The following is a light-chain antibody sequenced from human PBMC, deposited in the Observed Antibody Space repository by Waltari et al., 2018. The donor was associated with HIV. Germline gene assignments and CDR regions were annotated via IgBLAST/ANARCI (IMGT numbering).Light chain of an antibody. Sequence: QSVVTQPPSASGTPGQRVTISCSGSGPNIGTYSVNWYQHFPGTAPKLLLYMNDQRPSVVPGRFSGSQSGTSASLAISGLQYDDEADYYCAVWDDSLGGAVFGGGTKLTVL. CDR3: AVWDDSLGGAV. V-gene: IGLV1-47*01. J-gene: IGLJ2*01. CDR1: GPNIGTYS. CDR2: MND.